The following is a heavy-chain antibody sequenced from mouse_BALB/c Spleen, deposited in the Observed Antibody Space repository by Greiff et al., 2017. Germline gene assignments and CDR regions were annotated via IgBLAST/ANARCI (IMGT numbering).Heavy chain of an antibody. CDR2: INPYNDGT. D-gene: IGHD2-1*01. J-gene: IGHJ3*01. Sequence: EVKVVESGPELVKPGASVKMSCKASGYTFTSYVMHWVKQKPGQGLEWIGYINPYNDGTKYNEKFKGKATLTSDKSSSTAYMELSSLTSEDSAVYYCAREAHYGNQFAYWGQGTLVTVSA. CDR3: AREAHYGNQFAY. CDR1: GYTFTSYV. V-gene: IGHV1-14*01.